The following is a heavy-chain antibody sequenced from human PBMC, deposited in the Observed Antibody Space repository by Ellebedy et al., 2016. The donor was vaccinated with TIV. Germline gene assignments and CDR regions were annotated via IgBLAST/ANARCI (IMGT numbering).Heavy chain of an antibody. Sequence: GESLKISXAASGFTFSSYAMSWVRQAPGKGLEWVSAISGSGGSTYYADSVKGRFTISRDNSKNTLYLHMNSLRAEDTAVYYCAKMVGGYYYYGMDVWGQGTTVTVSS. CDR2: ISGSGGST. J-gene: IGHJ6*02. V-gene: IGHV3-23*01. CDR3: AKMVGGYYYYGMDV. D-gene: IGHD3-10*02. CDR1: GFTFSSYA.